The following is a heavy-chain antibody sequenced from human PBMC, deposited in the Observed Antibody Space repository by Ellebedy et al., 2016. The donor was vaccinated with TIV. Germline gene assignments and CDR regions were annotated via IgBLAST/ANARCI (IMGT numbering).Heavy chain of an antibody. V-gene: IGHV3-66*01. CDR1: GFTVSSNY. CDR2: IYSGGST. D-gene: IGHD2-21*02. Sequence: GESLKISCAASGFTVSSNYMSWVRQAPGKGLEWVSVIYSGGSTYYADSVKGRFTISRDNSKNTLYLQMNSLRAEDTAVYYCARGGRDDIVVVTAILDYWGQGTLVTVSS. J-gene: IGHJ4*02. CDR3: ARGGRDDIVVVTAILDY.